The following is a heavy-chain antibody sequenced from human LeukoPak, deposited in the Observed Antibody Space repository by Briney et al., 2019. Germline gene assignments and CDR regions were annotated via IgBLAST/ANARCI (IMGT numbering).Heavy chain of an antibody. J-gene: IGHJ6*02. CDR1: GGSISSYC. D-gene: IGHD6-13*01. Sequence: SETLSLTCTVSGGSISSYCWSWIRQPPGKGLEWIGYIYYSGSTNYNPSLKSRVTISVDTSKNQFSLKLSSVTAADTAVYYCATTDYSSSWYEDYYYGMDVWGQGTTVTVSS. CDR2: IYYSGST. V-gene: IGHV4-59*01. CDR3: ATTDYSSSWYEDYYYGMDV.